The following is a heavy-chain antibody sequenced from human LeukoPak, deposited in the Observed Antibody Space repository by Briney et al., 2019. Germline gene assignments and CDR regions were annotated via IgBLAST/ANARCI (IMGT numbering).Heavy chain of an antibody. J-gene: IGHJ4*02. CDR2: ISSSSSTI. Sequence: GGSLRLSCAASGFTFSIYSMNWVRQAPGKGLEWVSYISSSSSTIHYADSVKGRFTISRDNAKNSLYLQMNSLRDEDTAVYYCARLAAAATGEDYWGQGTLVAVSS. CDR3: ARLAAAATGEDY. CDR1: GFTFSIYS. D-gene: IGHD6-13*01. V-gene: IGHV3-48*02.